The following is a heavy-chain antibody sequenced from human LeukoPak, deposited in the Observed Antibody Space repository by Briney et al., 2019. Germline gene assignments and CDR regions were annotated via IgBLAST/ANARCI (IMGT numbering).Heavy chain of an antibody. V-gene: IGHV3-21*01. CDR2: ISSSSNYI. CDR1: GFTFSSYS. Sequence: GGSLRLSCAASGFTFSSYSMNWVRQAPGKGLEWVSAISSSSNYIYYADSVKGRFTISRDNAKSSLFLQMNSLRAEDAAVYYCARVPVLLTMGGDYWGQGTLVTVSS. D-gene: IGHD2/OR15-2a*01. J-gene: IGHJ4*02. CDR3: ARVPVLLTMGGDY.